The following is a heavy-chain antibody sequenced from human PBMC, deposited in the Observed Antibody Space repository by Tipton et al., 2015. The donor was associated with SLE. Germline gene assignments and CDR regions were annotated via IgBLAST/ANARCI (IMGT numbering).Heavy chain of an antibody. Sequence: TLSLTCTVSGGSISSYYWSWIRQPAGKGLEWIGRIYTSGSTYYNPSLKSRVTISGDTSKNQFSLNLSSVTAADTAVYYCARGLGYCTGGVCSIYWYLDLWGRGTLVTVSS. CDR1: GGSISSYY. J-gene: IGHJ2*01. CDR2: IYTSGST. D-gene: IGHD2-8*02. CDR3: ARGLGYCTGGVCSIYWYLDL. V-gene: IGHV4-4*07.